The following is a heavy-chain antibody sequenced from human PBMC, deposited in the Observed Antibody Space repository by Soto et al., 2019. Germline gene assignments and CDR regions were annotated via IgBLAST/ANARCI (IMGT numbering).Heavy chain of an antibody. J-gene: IGHJ6*03. D-gene: IGHD2-2*01. CDR3: ARGVAYCSSTSCYYYYYYMDV. CDR1: GYTFTSYD. Sequence: ASVKVSCKASGYTFTSYDINWVRQATGQGLEWMGWMNPNSGNTGYAQKFQGRVTMTRNTSISIAYMELSSLRSEDTAVYYCARGVAYCSSTSCYYYYYYMDVWGKGTTVTVSS. CDR2: MNPNSGNT. V-gene: IGHV1-8*01.